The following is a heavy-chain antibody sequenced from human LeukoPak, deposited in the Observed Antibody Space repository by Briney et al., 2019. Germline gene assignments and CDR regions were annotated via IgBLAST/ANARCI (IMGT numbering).Heavy chain of an antibody. Sequence: GGSLRLSCAASGFTFSSYSMNWVRQVPGKGLEWVSSISSSSSYIYYADSVKGRFTISRDNAKNSLYLQMNSLRAEDTAVYYCVRVSGYPEYYFDYWGQGTLVTVSS. CDR2: ISSSSSYI. D-gene: IGHD3-22*01. J-gene: IGHJ4*02. CDR1: GFTFSSYS. V-gene: IGHV3-21*01. CDR3: VRVSGYPEYYFDY.